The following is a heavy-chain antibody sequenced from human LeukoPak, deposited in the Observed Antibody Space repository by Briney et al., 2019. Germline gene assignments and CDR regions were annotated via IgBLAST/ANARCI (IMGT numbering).Heavy chain of an antibody. D-gene: IGHD6-6*01. CDR3: ARGQYSSSSVYYYYYYMDV. J-gene: IGHJ6*03. CDR1: GLTASSSY. V-gene: IGHV3-53*01. CDR2: IYSGGTI. Sequence: SGGSLRLSCAASGLTASSSYMTWVRQAPGKGLEWVSLIYSGGTIYYADPVKGRFTISRDNAKNTVYIQMNSLRAEDTAVYYCARGQYSSSSVYYYYYYMDVWGKGTTVTVSS.